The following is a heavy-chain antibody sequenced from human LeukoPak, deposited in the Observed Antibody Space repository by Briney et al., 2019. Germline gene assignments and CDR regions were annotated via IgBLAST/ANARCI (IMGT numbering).Heavy chain of an antibody. Sequence: GGPLRLSRAVSGFAFGSEAMSWVRQSPARGLEWVASIRPGGGTTYYADYVKGRFTISRDNSKNSLFVQMNSLRAEDTAVYFCAKSRSGSANWALQFFDNWGQGTLVTASS. CDR1: GFAFGSEA. CDR3: AKSRSGSANWALQFFDN. V-gene: IGHV3-23*01. D-gene: IGHD1-1*01. J-gene: IGHJ4*02. CDR2: IRPGGGTT.